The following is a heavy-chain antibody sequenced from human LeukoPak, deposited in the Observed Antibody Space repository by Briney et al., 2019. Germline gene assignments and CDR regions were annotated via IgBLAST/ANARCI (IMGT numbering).Heavy chain of an antibody. CDR1: GFTFSSYE. V-gene: IGHV3-48*03. D-gene: IGHD3-10*01. J-gene: IGHJ4*02. Sequence: GGSLRLSCAASGFTFSSYEMTWVRQAPGKGLEWVSYISSSGSTIYYADSVKGRFTTSRDNSKNTLYLQMNSLRAEDTAVYYCAKEDNAKLLWFGDLPMGIDYWGQGTLVTVSS. CDR3: AKEDNAKLLWFGDLPMGIDY. CDR2: ISSSGSTI.